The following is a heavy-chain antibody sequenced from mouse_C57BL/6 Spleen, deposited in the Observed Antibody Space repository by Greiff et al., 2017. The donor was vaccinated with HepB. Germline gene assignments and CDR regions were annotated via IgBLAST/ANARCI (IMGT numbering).Heavy chain of an antibody. CDR2: ISYDGSN. CDR1: GYSITSGYY. D-gene: IGHD2-3*01. J-gene: IGHJ3*01. V-gene: IGHV3-6*01. Sequence: EVKLQESGPGLVKPSQSLSLTCSVTGYSITSGYYWNWIRQFPGNKLEWMGYISYDGSNNYNPSLKNRISITRDTSKNQFFLKLNSVTTEDTATYYCARRDGDSWFAYWGQGTLVTVSA. CDR3: ARRDGDSWFAY.